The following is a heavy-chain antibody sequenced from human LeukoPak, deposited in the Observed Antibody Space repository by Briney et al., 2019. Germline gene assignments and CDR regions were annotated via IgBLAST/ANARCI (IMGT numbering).Heavy chain of an antibody. D-gene: IGHD2-2*01. V-gene: IGHV1-2*02. CDR3: ARDRRSGYCSSTSCYGQGYYYMDV. J-gene: IGHJ6*03. Sequence: ASVKVSCKASGYTFTGYYMHWVRQAPGQGLEWMGWINPNSGGTNYAQKFQGRVTMTRDTSISTAYMELSRLRSDDTAVYYCARDRRSGYCSSTSCYGQGYYYMDVWGKGTTVTVSS. CDR1: GYTFTGYY. CDR2: INPNSGGT.